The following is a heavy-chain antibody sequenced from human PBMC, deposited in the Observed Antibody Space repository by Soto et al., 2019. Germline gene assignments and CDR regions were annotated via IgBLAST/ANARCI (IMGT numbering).Heavy chain of an antibody. J-gene: IGHJ6*02. V-gene: IGHV3-30-3*01. D-gene: IGHD2-2*01. Sequence: PGGALRLSCAASGFIFTSYAMHWVRQAPGTGLEWVAVISYDGSHKLYADSVKGRFTISRGNSNNMVYLEVDSLRSEDTAVYFCARDFKARFSSSTYYGMDVWGQGTTVTVSS. CDR3: ARDFKARFSSSTYYGMDV. CDR2: ISYDGSHK. CDR1: GFIFTSYA.